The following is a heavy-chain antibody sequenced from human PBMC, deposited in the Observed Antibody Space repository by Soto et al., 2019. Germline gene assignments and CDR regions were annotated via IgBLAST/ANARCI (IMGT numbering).Heavy chain of an antibody. V-gene: IGHV3-33*01. CDR1: GFTFSSYG. D-gene: IGHD4-17*01. Sequence: PGGSLRLSCAASGFTFSSYGMHWVRQAPGKGLEWVAVIWYDGSNKYYADSVKGRFTISRDNSKNTLYLQMNSLRAEDTAVYYCARSDTPRVTTFDYWGQGTLVTVSS. J-gene: IGHJ4*02. CDR2: IWYDGSNK. CDR3: ARSDTPRVTTFDY.